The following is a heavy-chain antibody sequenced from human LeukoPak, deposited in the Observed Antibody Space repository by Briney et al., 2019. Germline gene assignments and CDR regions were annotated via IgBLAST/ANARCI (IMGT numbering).Heavy chain of an antibody. Sequence: GGSLRLSCAASGFTFSNAWMSWVRQAPGKGLEWVGRIKSIPDGGTTDYAAPVKGRFTISRDDPKNTLYLQMNSLKTEDTAVYYCTTESYYYVSSGSLQDAFDIWGQGKMVTVSS. CDR3: TTESYYYVSSGSLQDAFDI. CDR1: GFTFSNAW. CDR2: IKSIPDGGTT. D-gene: IGHD3-22*01. V-gene: IGHV3-15*01. J-gene: IGHJ3*02.